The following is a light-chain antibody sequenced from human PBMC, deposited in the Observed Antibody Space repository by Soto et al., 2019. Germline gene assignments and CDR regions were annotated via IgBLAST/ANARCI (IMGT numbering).Light chain of an antibody. CDR2: DAS. J-gene: IGKJ1*01. Sequence: DIQMTHSPSTLSASVLYIVTITFRSSQSISSWLAWYQQKPGKAPKLLIYDASSLESGVPSRFSGSGSGTKFTLTIASLQPDDFATYYCQKYETFSGKFGPGTKVDIK. V-gene: IGKV1-5*01. CDR3: QKYETFSGK. CDR1: QSISSW.